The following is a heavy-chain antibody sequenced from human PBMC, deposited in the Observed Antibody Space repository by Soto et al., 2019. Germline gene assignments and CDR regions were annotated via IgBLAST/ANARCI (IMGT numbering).Heavy chain of an antibody. V-gene: IGHV1-8*02. D-gene: IGHD2-2*01. J-gene: IGHJ4*02. CDR2: IIPNPGNT. CDR1: GGTFSSYT. CDR3: ARGTVRSTSFDY. Sequence: ASVKVSCKASGGTFSSYTISWVRQAPGQGLEWMGRIIPNPGNTGYAQKFQGRVTMTRNTAMRTAYMELSGLRSEDTAVYYCARGTVRSTSFDYWGQGALVTVSS.